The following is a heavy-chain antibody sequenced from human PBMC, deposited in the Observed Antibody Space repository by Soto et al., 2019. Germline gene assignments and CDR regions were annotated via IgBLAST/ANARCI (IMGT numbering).Heavy chain of an antibody. D-gene: IGHD5-18*01. J-gene: IGHJ6*02. CDR2: IIPMFGTA. V-gene: IGHV1-69*13. Sequence: SVKVSCKASGGTFSSYAMNCVRQAPGQGLEWMGGIIPMFGTADYAQKFQGRVTITADESTSTAYMELSSLRSEDTAVYYCARPVLMDTGMRYYYGMDVWGQGTTVTVSS. CDR1: GGTFSSYA. CDR3: ARPVLMDTGMRYYYGMDV.